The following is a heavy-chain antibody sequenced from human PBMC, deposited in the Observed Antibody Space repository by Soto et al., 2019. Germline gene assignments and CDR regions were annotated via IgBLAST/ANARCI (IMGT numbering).Heavy chain of an antibody. Sequence: GASVKVSCKASGYTFTSYYMHWVRQAPGQGLEWMGRIRANNGNTNYAQKLQGRVTMTTDTSTSTAYMEMRSLRSDDTAVYYCAREGPPTLNWGQGTPVTVSS. V-gene: IGHV1-18*04. J-gene: IGHJ4*02. CDR2: IRANNGNT. CDR3: AREGPPTLN. CDR1: GYTFTSYY.